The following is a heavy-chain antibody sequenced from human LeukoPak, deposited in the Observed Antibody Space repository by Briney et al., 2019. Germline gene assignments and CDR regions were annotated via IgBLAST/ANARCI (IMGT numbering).Heavy chain of an antibody. CDR3: AMVIGSGWSHDY. CDR1: GFTFSSYA. Sequence: GGSLRLSCAASGFTFSSYAMSWVRQAPGKGLEWVSAISGSGDSTYYADSVKGRFTISRDNSKNTLYLQMNSLRAEDTAVYYCAMVIGSGWSHDYWGQGTLVTVSS. D-gene: IGHD6-19*01. J-gene: IGHJ4*02. V-gene: IGHV3-23*01. CDR2: ISGSGDST.